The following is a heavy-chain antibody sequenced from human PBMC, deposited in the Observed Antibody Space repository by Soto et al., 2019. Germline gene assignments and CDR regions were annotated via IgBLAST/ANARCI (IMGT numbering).Heavy chain of an antibody. CDR3: ASEKAGTTSALDY. CDR1: GFTFSSYS. CDR2: ISSSSSYI. V-gene: IGHV3-21*01. J-gene: IGHJ4*02. Sequence: EVQLVESGGGLVKPGGSLRLSCAASGFTFSSYSMNWVRQAPGKGLEWVSSISSSSSYIYYADSVKGRFTISRDNAKNSLYLQMNSLRAEDTAVYYWASEKAGTTSALDYWGQGTLVTVSS. D-gene: IGHD1-1*01.